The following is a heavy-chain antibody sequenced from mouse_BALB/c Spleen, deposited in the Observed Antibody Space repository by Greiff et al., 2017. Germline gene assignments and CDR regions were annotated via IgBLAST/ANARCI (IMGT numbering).Heavy chain of an antibody. Sequence: EVQLVESGGSLVKPGGSLKLSCAASGFAFSSYDMSWVRQTPEKRLEWVAYISSGGGSTYYPDTVKGRYTISRDNAKNTLYLQMSSLKSEDTAMYDDAGLHYCGSSQYSMDYWGQGTTVTVSS. D-gene: IGHD1-1*01. CDR2: ISSGGGST. V-gene: IGHV5-12-1*01. CDR1: GFAFSSYD. CDR3: AGLHYCGSSQYSMDY. J-gene: IGHJ2*01.